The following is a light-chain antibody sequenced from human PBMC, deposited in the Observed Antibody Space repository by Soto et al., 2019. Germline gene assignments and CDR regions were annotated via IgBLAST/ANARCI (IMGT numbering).Light chain of an antibody. CDR2: AVS. CDR1: SSDVGGYKY. J-gene: IGLJ3*02. V-gene: IGLV2-14*01. Sequence: QSALTQPTSVSGSPGQSITISCTGTSSDVGGYKYVSWYQQHPGKAPKLMIYAVSNRPSGVSNRFSGSKSGNTASLTISGLQAEDEADYYCNSYTSSSTGVFGGGTKVTVL. CDR3: NSYTSSSTGV.